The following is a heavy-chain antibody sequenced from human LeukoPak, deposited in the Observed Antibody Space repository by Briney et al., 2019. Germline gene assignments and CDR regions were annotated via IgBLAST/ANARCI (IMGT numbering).Heavy chain of an antibody. Sequence: GGSLRLSCATSGFTLSSYNMNWVRQAPGKGLECVSSITSTSYIYYADSVKGRFTISRDNAKNSLYLQVNSLRAEDTAVYYCARGYRTIDYWGQGTLVTVSS. D-gene: IGHD2-2*01. V-gene: IGHV3-21*01. J-gene: IGHJ4*02. CDR2: ITSTSYI. CDR3: ARGYRTIDY. CDR1: GFTLSSYN.